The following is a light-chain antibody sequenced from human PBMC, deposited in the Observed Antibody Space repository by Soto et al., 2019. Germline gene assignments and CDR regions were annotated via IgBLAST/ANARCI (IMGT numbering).Light chain of an antibody. CDR3: SSSAGTNSFVL. CDR2: EVN. CDR1: SSDIGGYNS. V-gene: IGLV2-8*01. Sequence: QSALTQPPSASGSPGQSVTISCTGTSSDIGGYNSVPWYQQHPGKSPKLMIYEVNKRPLGVPERFSGSKSGNTASLTVSGLPADDEADYYCSSSAGTNSFVLFGGGTKVTVL. J-gene: IGLJ3*02.